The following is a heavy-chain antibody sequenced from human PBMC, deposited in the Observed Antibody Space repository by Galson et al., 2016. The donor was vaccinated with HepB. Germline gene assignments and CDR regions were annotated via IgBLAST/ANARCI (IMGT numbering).Heavy chain of an antibody. CDR1: GFTVSSDY. D-gene: IGHD6-13*01. V-gene: IGHV3-23*01. CDR3: AVRYSSIWYFQH. J-gene: IGHJ1*01. Sequence: SLRLSCAASGFTVSSDYMNWVRQAPGKGLEWVSAISGSGVNAHYADSVKGRFTISRDNSKNTLYLQMNSLRAEDTAIYYCAVRYSSIWYFQHWGQGTLVTVSS. CDR2: ISGSGVNA.